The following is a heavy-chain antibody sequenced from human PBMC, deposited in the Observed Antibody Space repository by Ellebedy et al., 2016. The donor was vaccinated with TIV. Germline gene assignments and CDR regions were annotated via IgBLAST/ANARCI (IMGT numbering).Heavy chain of an antibody. CDR2: IIPILGIA. Sequence: AASVKVSCKASGYTFTSYGISWVRQAPGQGLEWMGRIIPILGIANYTQKFQGKVTITADKSTSTAYMELSSLRSEDTAMYYCARDLMGRGDYWGQGTLVTVSS. V-gene: IGHV1-69*04. D-gene: IGHD2-15*01. CDR1: GYTFTSYG. CDR3: ARDLMGRGDY. J-gene: IGHJ4*02.